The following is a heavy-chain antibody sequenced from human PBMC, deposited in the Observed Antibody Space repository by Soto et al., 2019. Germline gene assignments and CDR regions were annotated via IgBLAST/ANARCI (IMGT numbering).Heavy chain of an antibody. CDR3: AIDMESSQEWYATAFDS. CDR2: ISYDGSNK. Sequence: QVQLVESGGGVVQPGRSLRLSCAASEFTFSSYGIHWVRQAPGKGLEWVAIISYDGSNKYYADSVKGRFTISRDNSKNTLYLQMNSLRSEDTAVYYCAIDMESSQEWYATAFDSWGQGTMVHVSS. D-gene: IGHD2-8*01. CDR1: EFTFSSYG. V-gene: IGHV3-30*03. J-gene: IGHJ3*02.